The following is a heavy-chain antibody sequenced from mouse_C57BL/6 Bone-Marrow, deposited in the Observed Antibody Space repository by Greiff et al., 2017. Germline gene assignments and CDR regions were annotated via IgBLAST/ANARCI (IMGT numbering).Heavy chain of an antibody. Sequence: QVHVKQSGAELARPGASVKLSCKASGYTFTSYGISWVKQRTGQGLEWIGEIYPRSGNTYYNEKFKGKATLTADKSSSTAYMELRSLTSEDSAVYFCAKRRYGYGWFAYWGQGTLVTVSA. D-gene: IGHD2-2*01. J-gene: IGHJ3*01. CDR3: AKRRYGYGWFAY. CDR1: GYTFTSYG. V-gene: IGHV1-81*01. CDR2: IYPRSGNT.